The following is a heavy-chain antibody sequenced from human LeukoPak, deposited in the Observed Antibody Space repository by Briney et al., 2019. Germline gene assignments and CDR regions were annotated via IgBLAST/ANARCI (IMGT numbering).Heavy chain of an antibody. D-gene: IGHD6-13*01. V-gene: IGHV3-9*01. J-gene: IGHJ3*02. CDR1: GFTFDDYA. CDR2: ISWNSGSI. CDR3: AKDLPGYPYAFDI. Sequence: GGSLRLSCAASGFTFDDYAMHWVRQAPGKGLEWVSGISWNSGSIGYADSVKGRFTISRDNAKNSLYLQMSSLRAEDTALYYCAKDLPGYPYAFDIWGQGTMVTVSS.